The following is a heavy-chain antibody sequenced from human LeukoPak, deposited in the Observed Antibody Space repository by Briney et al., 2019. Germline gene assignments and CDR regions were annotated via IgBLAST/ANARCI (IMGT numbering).Heavy chain of an antibody. CDR1: GFTFSSYS. CDR2: ISSSSSYI. J-gene: IGHJ4*02. D-gene: IGHD5-12*01. V-gene: IGHV3-21*04. CDR3: AKNGPGGYSKFDY. Sequence: GGSLRLSCAASGFTFSSYSMNWVRQAPGKGLEWVSSISSSSSYIYYADSVKGRFTISRDNSKNTLYLQMNSLRAEDTAVYYCAKNGPGGYSKFDYWGQGTLVTVSS.